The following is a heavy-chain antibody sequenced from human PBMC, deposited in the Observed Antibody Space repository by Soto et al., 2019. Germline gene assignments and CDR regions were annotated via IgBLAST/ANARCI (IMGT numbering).Heavy chain of an antibody. D-gene: IGHD3-3*01. CDR2: IYSGGST. V-gene: IGHV3-53*01. Sequence: GGSLRLSCAASGFTVSSNYMSWVRQAPGKGLEWVSVIYSGGSTYYADSVKGRFTISRDNSKNTLYLQMNSLRAEDTAVYYCARGTISRRFDYWGQGTLVTVYS. J-gene: IGHJ4*02. CDR3: ARGTISRRFDY. CDR1: GFTVSSNY.